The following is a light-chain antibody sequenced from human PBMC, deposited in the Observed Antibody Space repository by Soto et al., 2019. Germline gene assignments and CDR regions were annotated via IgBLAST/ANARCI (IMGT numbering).Light chain of an antibody. CDR1: STDVGAYNF. Sequence: QSVLTQPASVSGAPGQSITISCNGTSTDVGAYNFVSWYQHHPGKAPKLMISEVTNRPSGISNRFSGSKSGNTASLTISGLQAEDEADYYCSSFTSSSIPYVFGTGTKVTVL. CDR2: EVT. CDR3: SSFTSSSIPYV. V-gene: IGLV2-14*01. J-gene: IGLJ1*01.